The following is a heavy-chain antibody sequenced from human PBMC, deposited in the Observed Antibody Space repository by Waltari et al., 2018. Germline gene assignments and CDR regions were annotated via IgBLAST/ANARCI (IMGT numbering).Heavy chain of an antibody. D-gene: IGHD5-12*01. V-gene: IGHV1-69*08. Sequence: QVQLIQPGAEVKKHGSSVKVPCKAPGRPSSDYTFSLVRQAPGQGLEWMGRVIPLIGATNYAPRFQDRVTITADTSTSTAYMGLSRLMSEDTALYYCARAPIGADNWFDPWGQGTLVTVSS. CDR3: ARAPIGADNWFDP. CDR1: GRPSSDYT. CDR2: VIPLIGAT. J-gene: IGHJ5*02.